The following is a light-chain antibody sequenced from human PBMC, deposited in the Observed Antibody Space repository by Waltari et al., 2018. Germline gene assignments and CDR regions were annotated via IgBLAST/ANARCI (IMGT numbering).Light chain of an antibody. J-gene: IGKJ2*01. V-gene: IGKV4-1*01. CDR1: QSVLYSPDNKNY. CDR2: WAS. CDR3: QQYYSDPNN. Sequence: DIVMTQSPDSLAVSLGERATINCKSSQSVLYSPDNKNYLGWYQQKPGHPPKLLISWASTRESGVPDRFSGSGSGTDFTLTISSLQAEDVAVYYCQQYYSDPNNFGQGTKLEIE.